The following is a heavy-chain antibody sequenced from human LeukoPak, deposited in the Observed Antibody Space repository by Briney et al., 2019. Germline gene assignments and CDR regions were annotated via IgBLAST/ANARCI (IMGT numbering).Heavy chain of an antibody. V-gene: IGHV3-66*01. J-gene: IGHJ1*01. D-gene: IGHD3-10*01. CDR1: GLTINNNY. CDR3: ARDGPIRGFPFQY. CDR2: IYSDGST. Sequence: GGSLRLSCAASGLTINNNYMSWVRQAPGKGQEWVSVIYSDGSTYYADPVKGRFTIPRDNSKRTLYLQMNSLRAEDTAVYYCARDGPIRGFPFQYWGQGTLVTVSS.